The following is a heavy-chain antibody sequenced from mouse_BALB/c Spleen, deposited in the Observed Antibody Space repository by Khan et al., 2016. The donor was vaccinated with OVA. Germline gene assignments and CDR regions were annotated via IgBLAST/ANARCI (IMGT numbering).Heavy chain of an antibody. CDR1: GYSITSDYA. CDR2: ISYSGNT. D-gene: IGHD2-10*02. CDR3: ARVYGGDFDY. Sequence: EVKLEESGPGLVKPSQSLSLTCTVTGYSITSDYAWNWIRQFPGNKLEWMGFISYSGNTKYNPSLKSRISVTRDTSKNQFFLQLNSVTTEDTATYYCARVYGGDFDYGGQGTTLTVSS. J-gene: IGHJ2*01. V-gene: IGHV3-2*02.